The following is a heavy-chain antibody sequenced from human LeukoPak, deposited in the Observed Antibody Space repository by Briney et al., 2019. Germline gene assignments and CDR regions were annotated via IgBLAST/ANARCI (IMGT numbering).Heavy chain of an antibody. V-gene: IGHV1-2*02. CDR1: GYTFTGYY. CDR3: ARACTSCYKLYAFDI. D-gene: IGHD2-2*02. J-gene: IGHJ3*02. CDR2: ISPNSGGT. Sequence: GASVKVSCKASGYTFTGYYMHWVRQAPGQGLEWMGWISPNSGGTNYAQKFQGRVTMTRDTSISTAYMELSRLRSDDTAVYYCARACTSCYKLYAFDIWGQGTMVTVSS.